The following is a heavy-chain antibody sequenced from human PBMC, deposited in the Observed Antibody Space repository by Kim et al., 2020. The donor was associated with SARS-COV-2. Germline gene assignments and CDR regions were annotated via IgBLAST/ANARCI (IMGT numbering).Heavy chain of an antibody. CDR3: ARGGSSSSCRSDCYYYGMDV. CDR1: GYTFTSYD. Sequence: ASVKVSCKASGYTFTSYDINWVRQATGQGLEWMGWMNPNSGNTGYAQKFQGRVTMTRNTSISTAYMELSSLRSEDTAVYYCARGGSSSSCRSDCYYYGMDVWGQGTTVTVSS. CDR2: MNPNSGNT. V-gene: IGHV1-8*01. D-gene: IGHD6-13*01. J-gene: IGHJ6*02.